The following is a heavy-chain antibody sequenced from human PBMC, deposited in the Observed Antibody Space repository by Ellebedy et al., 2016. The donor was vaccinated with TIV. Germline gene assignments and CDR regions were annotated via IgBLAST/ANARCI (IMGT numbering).Heavy chain of an antibody. V-gene: IGHV3-23*01. CDR1: GFTFGDYG. D-gene: IGHD6-19*01. CDR3: AKDVASATYLFDY. J-gene: IGHJ4*02. Sequence: PGGSLRLSCTASGFTFGDYGMSWVRQAPGKGLEWVSIMDAGGNTHYPDPVKGRFTASRDNSKNTLYLQMNSLRAEDTAAYYCAKDVASATYLFDYWGQGTLVTVSS. CDR2: IMDAGGNT.